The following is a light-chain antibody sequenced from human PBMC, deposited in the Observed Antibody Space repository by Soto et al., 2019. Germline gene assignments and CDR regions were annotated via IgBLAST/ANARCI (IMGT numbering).Light chain of an antibody. Sequence: EVMLTQSPGTLSLSPGERATLSCGASQSVSNNYLAWYRQKPGLAPSLLIYDTFSRATGIPDRFSGSGSGTDFTLTISRLEPEDFAVYYCQQYGSSPLTFGPGTKVTIK. V-gene: IGKV3D-20*01. CDR2: DTF. CDR3: QQYGSSPLT. J-gene: IGKJ3*01. CDR1: QSVSNNY.